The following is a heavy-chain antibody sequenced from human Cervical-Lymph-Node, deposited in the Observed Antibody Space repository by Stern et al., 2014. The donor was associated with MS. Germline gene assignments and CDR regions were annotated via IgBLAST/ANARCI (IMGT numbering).Heavy chain of an antibody. CDR2: ISSSSSYI. CDR1: GFTFSSYS. D-gene: IGHD4-17*01. Sequence: EVQLVESGGGLVKPGGSLRLSCAASGFTFSSYSMNWVRQAPGQGLEWVSSISSSSSYIYYADSVKGRFTISRDNAKNSLYLQMNSLRAEDTAVYYCARTDQHGDSRTSFDYWGQGTLVTVSS. V-gene: IGHV3-21*01. J-gene: IGHJ4*02. CDR3: ARTDQHGDSRTSFDY.